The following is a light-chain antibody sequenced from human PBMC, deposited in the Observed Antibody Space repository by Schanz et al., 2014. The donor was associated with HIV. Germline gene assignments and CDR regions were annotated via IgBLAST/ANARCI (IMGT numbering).Light chain of an antibody. Sequence: EIVLTQSPGTLSLSPGERATLSCRASQSISRNYLAWFQQKPGQAPRLLIYGASSRATGIPARFSGSGSGTDFTLTISRVEPEDYAVYYCQQYDSPPWTFGQGTKVEVK. CDR3: QQYDSPPWT. CDR2: GAS. J-gene: IGKJ1*01. V-gene: IGKV3-20*01. CDR1: QSISRNY.